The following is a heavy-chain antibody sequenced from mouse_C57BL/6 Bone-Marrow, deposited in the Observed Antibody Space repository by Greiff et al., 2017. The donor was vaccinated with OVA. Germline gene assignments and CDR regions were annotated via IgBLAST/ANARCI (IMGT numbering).Heavy chain of an antibody. V-gene: IGHV14-4*01. CDR3: TTTYYSIWYFDV. D-gene: IGHD2-5*01. Sequence: EVQLQQSGAELVRPGASVKLSCTASGFNIKDYYMHWVKQRPEQGLEWIGWIDPENGDTEYASKFQGKATITADTSSNTAYLQLSSLTSEDTAVYYCTTTYYSIWYFDVWGTGTTVTVSS. CDR2: IDPENGDT. J-gene: IGHJ1*03. CDR1: GFNIKDYY.